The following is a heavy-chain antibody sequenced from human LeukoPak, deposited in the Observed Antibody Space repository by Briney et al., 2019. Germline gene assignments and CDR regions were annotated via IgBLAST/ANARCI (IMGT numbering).Heavy chain of an antibody. V-gene: IGHV3-7*05. J-gene: IGHJ4*02. CDR3: ARDSPSGSYGY. CDR2: IKQDGSQK. D-gene: IGHD1-26*01. CDR1: RFTFSNYW. Sequence: GGSLRLSCAASRFTFSNYWMSWVRQAPGKGLERVANIKQDGSQKYYVDSVKGRFTISRDNAKNSLYLQMDSLRTEDTAVYYCARDSPSGSYGYWGQGTLVTVSS.